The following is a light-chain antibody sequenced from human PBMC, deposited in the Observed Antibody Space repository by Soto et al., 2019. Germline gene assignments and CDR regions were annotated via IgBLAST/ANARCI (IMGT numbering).Light chain of an antibody. J-gene: IGLJ2*01. Sequence: QSALTQPPSVSGAPGQKVTISCTRSSSNIGAAYDVHWYQHLPGTAPKLLIYGNNNRPSGVPDRFSGSKSGTSASLAITGLQAEDEADYYCQSYASSLSGWVFGGGTKLTVL. CDR3: QSYASSLSGWV. CDR1: SSNIGAAYD. V-gene: IGLV1-40*01. CDR2: GNN.